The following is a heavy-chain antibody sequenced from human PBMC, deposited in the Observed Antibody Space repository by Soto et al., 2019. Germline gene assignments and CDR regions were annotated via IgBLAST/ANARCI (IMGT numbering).Heavy chain of an antibody. Sequence: EVQLVESGGGLVQPGGSLRLSCVASGFALSNYWINWVRQAPGKGLEWVANIKQDGSEKNYVDSVKGRFTICRDNARNSLYLQMNSLRAEDTAAYYCATETSTWGCWGQGTLVTVSS. D-gene: IGHD7-27*01. V-gene: IGHV3-7*05. CDR2: IKQDGSEK. CDR3: ATETSTWGC. CDR1: GFALSNYW. J-gene: IGHJ4*02.